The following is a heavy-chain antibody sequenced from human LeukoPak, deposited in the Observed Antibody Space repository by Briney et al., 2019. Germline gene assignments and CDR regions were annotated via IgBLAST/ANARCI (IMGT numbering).Heavy chain of an antibody. D-gene: IGHD3-22*01. CDR2: ISGSGGAT. V-gene: IGHV3-23*01. CDR1: GFTFSLFA. J-gene: IGHJ4*02. Sequence: GGSLRLSCAASGFTFSLFAMHWVRQARGKGLEWVSAISGSGGATYHADADSVKGRFTISRDNSKNSLYLEINNLRAEDTAVYYCAKDGYNYDSSGHFDYWGQGTLVTVSS. CDR3: AKDGYNYDSSGHFDY.